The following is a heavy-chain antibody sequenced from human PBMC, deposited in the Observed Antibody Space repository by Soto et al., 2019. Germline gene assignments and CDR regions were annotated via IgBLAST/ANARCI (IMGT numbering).Heavy chain of an antibody. D-gene: IGHD3-3*01. CDR1: GGSVSSGSYY. Sequence: SETLSLTCTVSGGSVSSGSYYWSWIRQPPGRGLEWIGYIYYTGNTYYNPSLKSRLAISVDTSKNQFSLKLTSVTAADTAVYYCARDPRGAYYHDHWGQGTLVTVSS. V-gene: IGHV4-31*03. CDR2: IYYTGNT. CDR3: ARDPRGAYYHDH. J-gene: IGHJ4*02.